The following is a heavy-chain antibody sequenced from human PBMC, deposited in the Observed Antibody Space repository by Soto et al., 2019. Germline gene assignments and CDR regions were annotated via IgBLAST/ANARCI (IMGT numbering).Heavy chain of an antibody. Sequence: ASVKVSCKASGYTFTSYGMSWVRQAPGQGLEWMGWISAYNGNTNYAQKLQGRVTMTTDTSTSTAYMELRSLRSDDTAVYYCARGYYYDTLGAFAIWGQVTLLTVS. CDR2: ISAYNGNT. CDR3: ARGYYYDTLGAFAI. V-gene: IGHV1-18*04. D-gene: IGHD3-22*01. CDR1: GYTFTSYG. J-gene: IGHJ3*02.